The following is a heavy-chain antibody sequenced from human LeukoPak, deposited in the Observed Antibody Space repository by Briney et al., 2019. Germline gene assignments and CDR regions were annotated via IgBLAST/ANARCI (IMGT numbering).Heavy chain of an antibody. CDR2: IYYSGST. J-gene: IGHJ4*02. CDR1: GGSISSYY. Sequence: SEALSLTCTVSGGSISSYYWSWIRQPPGKGLEWIGYIYYSGSTYYNPSLKSRVTISVDTSKNQFSLKLSSVTAADTAVYYCARTRYDSKSCFDYWGQGTLVTVSS. CDR3: ARTRYDSKSCFDY. V-gene: IGHV4-59*06. D-gene: IGHD3-22*01.